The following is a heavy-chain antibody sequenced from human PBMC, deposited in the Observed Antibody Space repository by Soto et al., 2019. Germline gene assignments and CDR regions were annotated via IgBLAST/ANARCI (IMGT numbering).Heavy chain of an antibody. CDR2: IYYSGST. J-gene: IGHJ6*03. D-gene: IGHD6-6*01. Sequence: SETLSLTCTVSGGSISSYYWSWIRQPPGKGLEWIGYIYYSGSTNYNPSLKSRVTISVDTSKNQFSLKLGSVTAADTAVYYCARRRGARLPFSRPTPSRDDYYYYMDVWGKGTTVTVSS. CDR3: ARRRGARLPFSRPTPSRDDYYYYMDV. CDR1: GGSISSYY. V-gene: IGHV4-59*08.